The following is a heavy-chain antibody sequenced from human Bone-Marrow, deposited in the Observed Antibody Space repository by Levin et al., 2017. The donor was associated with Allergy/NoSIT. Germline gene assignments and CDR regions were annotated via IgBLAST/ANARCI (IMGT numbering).Heavy chain of an antibody. CDR1: GGSLSGYY. CDR2: INHNGSP. CDR3: ARVLYYYDGSGYANDAFDI. J-gene: IGHJ3*02. Sequence: SETLSLTCAVYGGSLSGYYWSWIRQPPGKGLEWIGDINHNGSPNYNPSLKSRVTISVDTSKTQFSLTLKSVPAAETAVYYCARVLYYYDGSGYANDAFDIWGQGTMVTVSS. V-gene: IGHV4-34*01. D-gene: IGHD3-22*01.